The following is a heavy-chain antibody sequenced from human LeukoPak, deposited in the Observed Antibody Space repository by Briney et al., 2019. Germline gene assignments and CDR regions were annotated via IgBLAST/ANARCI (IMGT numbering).Heavy chain of an antibody. Sequence: ASVKVSCKASGYTFTSYGISWVRQAPGQRLEWMGWINAGNGNTKYSQKFQGRVTITRDTSASTAYMELSSLRSEDTAVYYCARDEGAADAFDIWGQGTMVTVSS. V-gene: IGHV1-3*01. D-gene: IGHD1-26*01. CDR2: INAGNGNT. CDR3: ARDEGAADAFDI. J-gene: IGHJ3*02. CDR1: GYTFTSYG.